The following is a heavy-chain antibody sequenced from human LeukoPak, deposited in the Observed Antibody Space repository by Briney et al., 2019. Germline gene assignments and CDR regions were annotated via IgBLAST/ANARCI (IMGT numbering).Heavy chain of an antibody. CDR3: ARAPVGYGYYFDY. J-gene: IGHJ4*02. V-gene: IGHV4-59*01. Sequence: SETLSLTCTVSGGSISSYYWSWIRQPPGKGLEWIGYIYYSGSTNYNPSLKSRVTISVDTSKHQFSLKLSSVTAADTAVYYCARAPVGYGYYFDYWGQGTLVTVSS. CDR1: GGSISSYY. CDR2: IYYSGST. D-gene: IGHD5-18*01.